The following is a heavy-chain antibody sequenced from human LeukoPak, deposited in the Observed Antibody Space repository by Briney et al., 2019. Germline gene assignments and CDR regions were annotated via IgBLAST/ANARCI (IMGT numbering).Heavy chain of an antibody. CDR2: IREDGSEK. Sequence: TAGSLRLSCAASGFTFSNAWMTWVRQAPGRGLEWVANIREDGSEKNYVDSVKGRFTISRENAKNSLYLQMDNLRAEDTAVFYCATDRREEPSNYDRNRFAYWGHGTMVTVSS. CDR1: GFTFSNAW. CDR3: ATDRREEPSNYDRNRFAY. J-gene: IGHJ3*01. V-gene: IGHV3-7*05. D-gene: IGHD3-22*01.